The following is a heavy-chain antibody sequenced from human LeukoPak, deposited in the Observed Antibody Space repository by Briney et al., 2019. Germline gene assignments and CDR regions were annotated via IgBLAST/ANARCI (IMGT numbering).Heavy chain of an antibody. J-gene: IGHJ2*01. CDR1: GFTLSSYG. CDR2: IWDDGSNK. D-gene: IGHD3-10*01. V-gene: IGHV3-33*06. Sequence: PGRSLRLSCVASGFTLSSYGMHWVRQAPGKGLEWVAVIWDDGSNKYYGESVKGRFTISRDISKNMLYLQMNSLRVEDTAVYYCAKERGGQDWDFDLWGRGTLVTVSS. CDR3: AKERGGQDWDFDL.